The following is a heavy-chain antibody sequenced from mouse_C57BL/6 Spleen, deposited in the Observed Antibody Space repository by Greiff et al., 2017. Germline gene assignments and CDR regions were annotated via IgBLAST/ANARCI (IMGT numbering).Heavy chain of an antibody. Sequence: QVQLQQSGAELVKPGASVKISCKASGYAFSSYWMNWVKQRPGKGLEWIGQIYPGDGDTNYNGKFKGKATLTADKSSSTAYMQLSSLTSEDSAVYFCARGPHYGSSSYYFDYWGQGTTLTVSS. V-gene: IGHV1-80*01. CDR2: IYPGDGDT. D-gene: IGHD1-1*01. CDR3: ARGPHYGSSSYYFDY. CDR1: GYAFSSYW. J-gene: IGHJ2*01.